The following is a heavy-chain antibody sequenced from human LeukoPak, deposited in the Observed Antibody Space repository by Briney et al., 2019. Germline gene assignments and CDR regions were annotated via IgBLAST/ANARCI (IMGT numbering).Heavy chain of an antibody. J-gene: IGHJ6*02. CDR1: GGSISSYY. D-gene: IGHD1-26*01. V-gene: IGHV4-59*01. CDR3: ARAPYSGRYSRYYYYGMDV. CDR2: IYYSGST. Sequence: SETLSLTCTVSGGSISSYYWSWIRQPPGKGLEWIGYIYYSGSTNYNPSLKSRVTISVDTSKNQFSLKLSSVTAADTAVYYCARAPYSGRYSRYYYYGMDVWGQGTTVTVSS.